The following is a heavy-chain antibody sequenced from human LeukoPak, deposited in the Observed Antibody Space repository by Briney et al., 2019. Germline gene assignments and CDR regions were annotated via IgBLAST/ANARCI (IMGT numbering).Heavy chain of an antibody. CDR2: INPDSGGT. Sequence: ASVKVSCKASGYSFTGFYMHWVRQAPGQGLEWMGWINPDSGGTSYAQQFQGRVTMTRDTSINTAYMDLSRLTSDDTAVYYCARAGGGYDYGWGAFDVWGQGTIVIVSS. D-gene: IGHD3-10*01. J-gene: IGHJ3*01. CDR1: GYSFTGFY. CDR3: ARAGGGYDYGWGAFDV. V-gene: IGHV1-2*02.